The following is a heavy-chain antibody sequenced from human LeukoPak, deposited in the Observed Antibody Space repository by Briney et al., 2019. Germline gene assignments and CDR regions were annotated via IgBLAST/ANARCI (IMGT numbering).Heavy chain of an antibody. CDR1: GFTVSGYY. CDR3: TRQRSEVTTFDY. Sequence: GGSLRLSCAASGFTVSGYYMTWVRQASGKGLECVSVIYTSGSTYYADSVKGRFTISRDNSKNTLFLQMNSLRAEDTAMYYCTRQRSEVTTFDYWGQGTRVTVSS. V-gene: IGHV3-66*04. J-gene: IGHJ4*02. CDR2: IYTSGST. D-gene: IGHD4-17*01.